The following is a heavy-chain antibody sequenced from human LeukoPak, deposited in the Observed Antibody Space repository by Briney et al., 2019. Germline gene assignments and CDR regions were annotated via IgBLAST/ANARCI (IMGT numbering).Heavy chain of an antibody. D-gene: IGHD3-10*01. J-gene: IGHJ4*02. V-gene: IGHV4-39*01. CDR1: GGSISSSSYY. CDR3: ARHRESRFGEFPL. CDR2: IYYSGST. Sequence: SETLSLTCTVSGGSISSSSYYWGWIRQPPGKGLEWIGSIYYSGSTNYNPSLKSRVTISVDTSKNQFSLKLSSVTAADTAVYYCARHRESRFGEFPLWGQGTLVTVSS.